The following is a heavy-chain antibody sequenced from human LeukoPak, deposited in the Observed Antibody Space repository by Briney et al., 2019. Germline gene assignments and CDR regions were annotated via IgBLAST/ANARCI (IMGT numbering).Heavy chain of an antibody. Sequence: GGSLRLSCEASGLTFSSSEMNWVRQAPGKGLEWVSYISRSGSVKYYADSVKGRFTISRDNAKNSLCLQMNSLRAEDTAVYYCARGRSSGWYNWFDPWGQGTLVTVSS. D-gene: IGHD6-19*01. V-gene: IGHV3-48*03. CDR2: ISRSGSVK. CDR1: GLTFSSSE. J-gene: IGHJ5*02. CDR3: ARGRSSGWYNWFDP.